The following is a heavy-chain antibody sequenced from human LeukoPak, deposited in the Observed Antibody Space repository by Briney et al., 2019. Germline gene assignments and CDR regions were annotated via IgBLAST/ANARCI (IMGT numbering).Heavy chain of an antibody. V-gene: IGHV3-30-3*01. CDR3: ARDGSGGGHDC. CDR2: ISYDGSSK. CDR1: GSTFSIYA. Sequence: GGSLRPSQAASGSTFSIYAPHWVRQAPGRGLEWVAVISYDGSSKYYTASVQGRFTRSRYNSKNSLSLQMNSLRTDDTAVYYCARDGSGGGHDCWGQGALVTVSS. D-gene: IGHD5-12*01. J-gene: IGHJ4*02.